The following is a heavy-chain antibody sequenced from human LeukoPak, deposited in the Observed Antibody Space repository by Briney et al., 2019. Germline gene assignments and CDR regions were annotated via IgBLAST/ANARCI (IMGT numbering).Heavy chain of an antibody. CDR2: ISTYNGNT. CDR3: ARAQWAYGSGSSDY. J-gene: IGHJ4*02. V-gene: IGHV1-18*01. D-gene: IGHD3-10*01. CDR1: GYTFTSYG. Sequence: ASVKVSCKASGYTFTSYGISWVRQAPGQGLEWMGWISTYNGNTNYALKLQGRVTMTTDTSTGTAYMELRSLRSDDTAVYYCARAQWAYGSGSSDYWGQGTLVTVSS.